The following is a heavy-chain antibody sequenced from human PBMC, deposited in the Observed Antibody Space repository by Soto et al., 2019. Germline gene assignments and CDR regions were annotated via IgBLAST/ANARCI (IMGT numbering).Heavy chain of an antibody. D-gene: IGHD3-10*01. J-gene: IGHJ5*01. CDR1: GDSIKTETW. CDR2: INHTGDA. V-gene: IGHV4-4*02. CDR3: AREVRLHWFES. Sequence: QVHLQESGPGLVKPSETLSLTCAVSGDSIKTETWWSWLRQLPGTGLEWIGEINHTGDANANPALRSRVSMSIDRTKNQCFLTLRSVSAADTVVYFCAREVRLHWFESWAQGTLVTVSS.